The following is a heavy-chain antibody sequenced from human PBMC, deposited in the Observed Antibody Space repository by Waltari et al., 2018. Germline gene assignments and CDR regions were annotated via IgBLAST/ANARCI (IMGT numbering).Heavy chain of an antibody. Sequence: QVQLQESGPGLVKPSETLSLTCTVSGGSIRIYEWSWIRQPPGKGLEWIGCVYASGCTTYKPSLECRFTMSLATSKNQFSLRLNSVTAADTAVYYCARDQTCRGTKRMDPWGQGTLVTVSS. J-gene: IGHJ5*02. D-gene: IGHD1-7*01. CDR1: GGSIRIYE. V-gene: IGHV4-4*07. CDR3: ARDQTCRGTKRMDP. CDR2: VYASGCT.